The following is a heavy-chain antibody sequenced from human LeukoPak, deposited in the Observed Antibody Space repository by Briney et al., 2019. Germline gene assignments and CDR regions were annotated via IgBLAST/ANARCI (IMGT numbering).Heavy chain of an antibody. CDR2: ISSSSSTI. V-gene: IGHV3-48*01. CDR3: ASTPQLGYCSSTSCYDWDY. J-gene: IGHJ4*02. Sequence: GGSLRLSCAASGFTFDDYAMNWVRQAPGKGLEWVSYISSSSSTIYYADSVKGRFTISRDNAKNSLYLQMNSLRAEDTAVYYCASTPQLGYCSSTSCYDWDYWGQGTLVTVSS. CDR1: GFTFDDYA. D-gene: IGHD2-2*01.